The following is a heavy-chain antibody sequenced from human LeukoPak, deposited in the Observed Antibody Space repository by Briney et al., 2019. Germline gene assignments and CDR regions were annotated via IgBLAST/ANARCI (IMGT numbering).Heavy chain of an antibody. J-gene: IGHJ4*02. CDR1: GGSISSGGYY. Sequence: SETLSLTCTVSGGSISSGGYYWSWIRQHPGKGLEWIGYIYYSGSTIYNPSLKSRVTISVDTSKNHFSLKLSSVTAADTAVYYCARDRGGSGSYPFDYWGQGTLVTVSS. CDR2: IYYSGST. D-gene: IGHD3-10*01. CDR3: ARDRGGSGSYPFDY. V-gene: IGHV4-31*03.